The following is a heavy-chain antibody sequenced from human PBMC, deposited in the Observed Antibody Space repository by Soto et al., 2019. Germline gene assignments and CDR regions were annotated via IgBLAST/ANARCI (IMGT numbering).Heavy chain of an antibody. CDR2: IYYSGST. J-gene: IGHJ6*03. CDR1: GGSISSYY. CDR3: ARVVDIVATATLYYYYYYMDV. D-gene: IGHD5-12*01. Sequence: QVQLQESGPGLVKPSETLSITCTVSGGSISSYYWSWIRQPPGKGLEWIGYIYYSGSTNYNPSLKSRVTISVDTSKNQFSLKLSSVTAADTAVYYCARVVDIVATATLYYYYYYMDVWGKGTTVTVSS. V-gene: IGHV4-59*01.